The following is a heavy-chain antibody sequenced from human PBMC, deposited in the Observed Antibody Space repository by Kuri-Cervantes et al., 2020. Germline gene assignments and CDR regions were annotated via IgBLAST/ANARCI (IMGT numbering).Heavy chain of an antibody. V-gene: IGHV4-61*01. J-gene: IGHJ4*02. CDR2: ISYSGST. CDR1: GGSISSSSYY. CDR3: VRDRGSGWYGLDY. Sequence: SETLSLTCTVSGGSISSSSYYWNWIRQPPGKGLEWIGYISYSGSTTYNPSLKSRVTISVDTSKNQFSLKLSSVTAADTAVYYCVRDRGSGWYGLDYWGQGTLVTVSS. D-gene: IGHD6-19*01.